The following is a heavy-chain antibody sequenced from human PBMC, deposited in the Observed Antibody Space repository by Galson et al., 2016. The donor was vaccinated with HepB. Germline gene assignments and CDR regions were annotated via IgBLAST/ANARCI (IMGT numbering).Heavy chain of an antibody. CDR2: ISDGSRTI. V-gene: IGHV3-48*02. Sequence: SLRLSCAASGFTFRSYSMNWVRQAPGKGLEWVSYISDGSRTIYYADSVKGRFTISRDNAMNSLYLQMNSLRDEDTAVYYCARDQTLAARHFDCWGQGTLVTVSS. CDR1: GFTFRSYS. D-gene: IGHD6-6*01. J-gene: IGHJ4*02. CDR3: ARDQTLAARHFDC.